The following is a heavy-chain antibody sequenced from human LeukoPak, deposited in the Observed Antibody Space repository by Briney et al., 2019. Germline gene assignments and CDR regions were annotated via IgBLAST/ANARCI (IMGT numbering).Heavy chain of an antibody. Sequence: SETLSLTCTVSGGSISSYYWSWIRQPPGKGLEWIGYIYYSGSTNYNPSLKSRVTISVDTSKNQFSLKLSSVTAADTAVYYCARGGTLHYYCSSTSCYVGWFDPWGQGTLVTDSS. D-gene: IGHD2-2*01. CDR1: GGSISSYY. CDR2: IYYSGST. J-gene: IGHJ5*02. V-gene: IGHV4-59*01. CDR3: ARGGTLHYYCSSTSCYVGWFDP.